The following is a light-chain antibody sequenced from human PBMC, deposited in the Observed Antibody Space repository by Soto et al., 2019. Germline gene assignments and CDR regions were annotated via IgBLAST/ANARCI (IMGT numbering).Light chain of an antibody. V-gene: IGKV3-20*01. CDR1: QSLYNSF. Sequence: EIVLTQSPGTLSLSPGERATLSCRASQSLYNSFLAWYQQKPGQTPRLLINAVSNRATGVPDRFSGSGSGTDFILTISSLEPEEFAVYYCQKYGSPPHSFGQGTKVEI. CDR2: AVS. CDR3: QKYGSPPHS. J-gene: IGKJ2*01.